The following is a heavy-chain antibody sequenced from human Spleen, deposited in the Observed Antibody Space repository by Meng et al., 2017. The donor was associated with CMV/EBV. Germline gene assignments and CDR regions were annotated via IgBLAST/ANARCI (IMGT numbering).Heavy chain of an antibody. V-gene: IGHV3-48*03. CDR1: GFTFSSYE. CDR3: AKDLQRTVYNWFDP. D-gene: IGHD4-17*01. Sequence: GESLKISCAASGFTFSSYEMNWVRQAPGKGLEWVSYISSSGSTIYYADSVKGRFTISRDNSKNTLYLQMNSLRAEDTAVYYCAKDLQRTVYNWFDPWGQGTLVTVSS. CDR2: ISSSGSTI. J-gene: IGHJ5*02.